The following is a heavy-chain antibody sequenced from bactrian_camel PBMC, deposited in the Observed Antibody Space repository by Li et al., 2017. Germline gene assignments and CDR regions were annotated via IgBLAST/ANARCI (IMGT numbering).Heavy chain of an antibody. CDR1: RYAYGRCS. D-gene: IGHD5*01. CDR2: IFTERDFP. J-gene: IGHJ4*01. Sequence: QVQLVESGGGSVQAGGSLRLSCVASRYAYGRCSMQWYRQTPGKEREGIAAIFTERDFPYYADSVKGRFAISLDNATNTLYLQMNALKPEDTAAYYCAAGPRVGCSTVAGPGTQVTVS. V-gene: IGHV3S1*01.